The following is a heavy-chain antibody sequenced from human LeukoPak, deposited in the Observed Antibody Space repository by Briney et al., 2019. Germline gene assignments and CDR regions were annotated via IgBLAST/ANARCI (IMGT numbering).Heavy chain of an antibody. CDR1: GGSFSGYY. CDR2: INHSGST. D-gene: IGHD5-18*01. V-gene: IGHV4-34*01. Sequence: SETLSLTCAVYGGSFSGYYWSWIRQPPGKGLEWIGEINHSGSTNYNPSLKSRVTISVDTSKNQFSLKLSSVTAADTAVYYCARHIFGDGVRGSYGYRIDYWGQGTLVTVSS. J-gene: IGHJ4*02. CDR3: ARHIFGDGVRGSYGYRIDY.